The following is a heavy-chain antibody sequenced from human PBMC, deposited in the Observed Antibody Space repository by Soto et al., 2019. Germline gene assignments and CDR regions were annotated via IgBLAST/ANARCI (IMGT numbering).Heavy chain of an antibody. V-gene: IGHV1-18*04. CDR2: ISAYNGNT. J-gene: IGHJ6*02. CDR3: ARDTGDTAMVMGFYYYYGMDV. CDR1: GYTFTSYG. Sequence: ASVKVSCKASGYTFTSYGISWLRQAPGQGLEGMGWISAYNGNTNYAQKLQGRVTMTTDTSTSTAYMELRSLRSDDTAVYYCARDTGDTAMVMGFYYYYGMDVWGQGTTVTVSS. D-gene: IGHD5-18*01.